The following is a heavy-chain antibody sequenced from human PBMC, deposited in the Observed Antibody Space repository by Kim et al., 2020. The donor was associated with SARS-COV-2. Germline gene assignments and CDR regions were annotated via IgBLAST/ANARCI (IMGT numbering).Heavy chain of an antibody. J-gene: IGHJ6*02. Sequence: SVRVSCKASGGTFSSYAISWVRQAPGQGLEWMGGIIPIFGTANYAQKFQGRVTITADESTSTAYMELSSLRSEDTAVYYCARSLLRGVLMVYAPYYYYGMDVWGQGTTVTVSS. V-gene: IGHV1-69*13. D-gene: IGHD2-8*01. CDR2: IIPIFGTA. CDR3: ARSLLRGVLMVYAPYYYYGMDV. CDR1: GGTFSSYA.